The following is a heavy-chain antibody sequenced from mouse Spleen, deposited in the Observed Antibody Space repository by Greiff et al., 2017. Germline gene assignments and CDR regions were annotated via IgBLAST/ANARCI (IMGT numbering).Heavy chain of an antibody. D-gene: IGHD2-4*01. CDR1: GYTFTSYG. V-gene: IGHV1-81*01. Sequence: VQLQESGAELARPGASVKLSCKASGYTFTSYGISWVKQRTGQGLEWIGEIYPRSGNTYYNEKFKGKATLTADKSSSTAYMELRSLTSEDSAVYFCATVIKGAWFAYWGQGTLVTVSA. CDR3: ATVIKGAWFAY. J-gene: IGHJ3*01. CDR2: IYPRSGNT.